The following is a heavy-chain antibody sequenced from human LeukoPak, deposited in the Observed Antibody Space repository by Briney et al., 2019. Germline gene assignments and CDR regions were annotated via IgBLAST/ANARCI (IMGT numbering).Heavy chain of an antibody. CDR2: ISSSGSTI. V-gene: IGHV3-48*03. Sequence: GGTLRLSCAASGFTFSTYEMNWVRQAPGKGLEWVSYISSSGSTIYYADSVRGRFTISRDNAKNSLYLQMNSLRAEDTAVYYCARDSNTRGYSGYDRFDYWGQGTLVTVSS. CDR3: ARDSNTRGYSGYDRFDY. CDR1: GFTFSTYE. J-gene: IGHJ4*02. D-gene: IGHD5-12*01.